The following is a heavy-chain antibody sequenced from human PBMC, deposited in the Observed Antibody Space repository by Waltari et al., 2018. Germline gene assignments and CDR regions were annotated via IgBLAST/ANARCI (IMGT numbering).Heavy chain of an antibody. D-gene: IGHD2-2*01. CDR1: GYSISSGYF. J-gene: IGHJ5*02. Sequence: QVQLQESGPGLVKPSETLSLTCTVSGYSISSGYFWGWIRQPPRKGLEWIGSIHRTGSTYYNPSLKSRVTFSVDTSKNQFSLNLTSVTAADTAVYYCARWSVIPAARFDPWGQGTLVTVSS. CDR3: ARWSVIPAARFDP. CDR2: IHRTGST. V-gene: IGHV4-38-2*02.